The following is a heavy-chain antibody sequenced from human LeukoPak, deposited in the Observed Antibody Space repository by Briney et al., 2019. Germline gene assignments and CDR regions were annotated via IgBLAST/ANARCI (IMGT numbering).Heavy chain of an antibody. CDR3: AKETVRGGYYYTMDV. V-gene: IGHV3-9*01. CDR2: ITWNGGSI. CDR1: GFTFDDYA. J-gene: IGHJ6*02. D-gene: IGHD3-10*01. Sequence: PGGSLRLSCAASGFTFDDYAMHWVRQAPGRGLEWVSGITWNGGSIGYADSVKGRFTISRDNAKNSLYLQMNSLRAEDTALYYCAKETVRGGYYYTMDVWGQGTTVTVSS.